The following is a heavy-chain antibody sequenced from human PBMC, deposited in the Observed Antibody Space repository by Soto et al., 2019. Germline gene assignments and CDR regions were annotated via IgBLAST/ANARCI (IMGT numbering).Heavy chain of an antibody. CDR1: GYTFTSYD. CDR2: MNPNSGNT. CDR3: ATPLYGDNVDH. Sequence: QVQLVQSGAEVKKPGASVKVSCKASGYTFTSYDINWVRQATGQGLEWMGWMNPNSGNTGYAQKFQGRVTMTRNTSIGTAYGEPSSLRCEHRAVYYCATPLYGDNVDHGGKGPRVTFPS. V-gene: IGHV1-8*01. J-gene: IGHJ5*02. D-gene: IGHD4-17*01.